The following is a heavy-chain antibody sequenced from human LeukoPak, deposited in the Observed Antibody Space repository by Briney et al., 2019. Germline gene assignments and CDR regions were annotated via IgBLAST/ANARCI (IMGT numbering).Heavy chain of an antibody. CDR3: TRGWGSSGPGDF. V-gene: IGHV3-7*01. CDR2: IKQDGSEK. CDR1: GFTFSSYS. J-gene: IGHJ4*02. D-gene: IGHD6-19*01. Sequence: TGGSLRLSCAASGFTFSSYSMNWVRQAPGKGLEWVANIKQDGSEKYYVDSVKGRFTISRDNAKNSLYLQVDSLGDEDTGVYYCTRGWGSSGPGDFWGQGTLVTVSS.